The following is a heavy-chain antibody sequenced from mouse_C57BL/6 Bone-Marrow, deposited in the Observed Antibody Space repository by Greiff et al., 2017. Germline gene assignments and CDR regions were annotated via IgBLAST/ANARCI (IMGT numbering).Heavy chain of an antibody. CDR2: IYPRSGNT. V-gene: IGHV1-81*01. D-gene: IGHD1-1*01. Sequence: QVQLQQSGAELARPGASVKLSCTASGYTFTSYGISWVKQRAGQGLEWIGEIYPRSGNTYYNEKFKGKATLTADKSSSTAYMELRSLTSGDSAVYFCARHYYGSSYNFDYWGQGTTLTVSS. CDR3: ARHYYGSSYNFDY. CDR1: GYTFTSYG. J-gene: IGHJ2*01.